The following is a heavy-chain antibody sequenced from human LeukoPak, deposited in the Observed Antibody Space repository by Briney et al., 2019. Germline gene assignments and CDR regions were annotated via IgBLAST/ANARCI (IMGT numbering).Heavy chain of an antibody. D-gene: IGHD4-17*01. Sequence: SVKVSCKASGGTFSSYAISWVRQAPGQGLEWMGGIIPIFGTANYAQKFQGRVTITADESTSTAYMELSSLRSEDTAVYYCAGGVVQLTSNDYGDYGGNYYYYGMDVWGQGTTVTVSS. J-gene: IGHJ6*02. V-gene: IGHV1-69*01. CDR1: GGTFSSYA. CDR2: IIPIFGTA. CDR3: AGGVVQLTSNDYGDYGGNYYYYGMDV.